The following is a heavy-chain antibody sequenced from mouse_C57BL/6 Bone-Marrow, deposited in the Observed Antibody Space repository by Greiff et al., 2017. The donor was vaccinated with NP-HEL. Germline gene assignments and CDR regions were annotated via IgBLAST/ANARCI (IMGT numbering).Heavy chain of an antibody. D-gene: IGHD1-1*01. CDR3: VRRGSSYAWYFDV. CDR1: GFSFNTYA. V-gene: IGHV10-1*01. Sequence: EVKFVESGGGLVQPKGSLKLSCAASGFSFNTYAMTWVRQAPGKGLEWVARIRSKSNNYATYYADSVKDRFTISRDYSQSMLYLQMNNVKTDGTAMYYCVRRGSSYAWYFDVWGTGTTVTAAS. J-gene: IGHJ1*03. CDR2: IRSKSNNYAT.